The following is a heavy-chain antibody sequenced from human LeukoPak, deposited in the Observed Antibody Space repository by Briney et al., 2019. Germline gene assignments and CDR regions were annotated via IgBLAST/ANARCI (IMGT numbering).Heavy chain of an antibody. V-gene: IGHV1-18*04. Sequence: ASVKVSCKASGYMFTNYGISWVRQAPGQGLEWMGWISVYNGKTNYAQKLQGRVTMATDTSTSIAYMELRSLKSDDTAVYYCARDGPDYGDYVNFDYWGQGTLVTVS. J-gene: IGHJ4*02. CDR1: GYMFTNYG. D-gene: IGHD4-17*01. CDR3: ARDGPDYGDYVNFDY. CDR2: ISVYNGKT.